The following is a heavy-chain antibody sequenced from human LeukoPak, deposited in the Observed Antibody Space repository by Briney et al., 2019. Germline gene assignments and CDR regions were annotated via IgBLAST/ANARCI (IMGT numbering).Heavy chain of an antibody. CDR2: IDYSGDT. V-gene: IGHV4-59*01. CDR3: ARDRRRDRLHAFDI. J-gene: IGHJ3*02. D-gene: IGHD1-26*01. Sequence: KPSETLSLTCTLSGGSISTYYWSWIRQPPGKGLEWIAYIDYSGDTNYNPALKSRVAISVDTSKNQFSLKLSSVTAADTAVYYCARDRRRDRLHAFDIWGQGTMVTVSS. CDR1: GGSISTYY.